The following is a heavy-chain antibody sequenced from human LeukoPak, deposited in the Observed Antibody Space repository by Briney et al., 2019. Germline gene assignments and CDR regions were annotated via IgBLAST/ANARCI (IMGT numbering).Heavy chain of an antibody. CDR2: IYHSGST. CDR3: ASTSDMYSSGWYDY. D-gene: IGHD6-19*01. V-gene: IGHV4-4*02. CDR1: GGSISSSNW. J-gene: IGHJ4*02. Sequence: SSETLSLTCAVSGGSISSSNWWSWVRQPPGKGLEWIGEIYHSGSTNYNPSLKSRVTISVDTSKNQFSLKLSSVTAADTAVYYCASTSDMYSSGWYDYWGQGTLVTVSS.